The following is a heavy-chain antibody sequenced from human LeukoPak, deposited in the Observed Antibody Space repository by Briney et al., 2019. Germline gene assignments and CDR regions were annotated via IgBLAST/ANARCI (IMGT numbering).Heavy chain of an antibody. D-gene: IGHD2-2*03. Sequence: SETLSLTCTVSGDSISSGGYSWSWIRQPPGRGLEWIGYIYHSGGTYYNPSLKSRVTISVDTSKNQFSLKLSSVTAADTAVYYCARRRFVGIVVVPAAGFDPWGQGTLVTVSS. J-gene: IGHJ5*02. CDR3: ARRRFVGIVVVPAAGFDP. CDR1: GDSISSGGYS. V-gene: IGHV4-30-2*01. CDR2: IYHSGGT.